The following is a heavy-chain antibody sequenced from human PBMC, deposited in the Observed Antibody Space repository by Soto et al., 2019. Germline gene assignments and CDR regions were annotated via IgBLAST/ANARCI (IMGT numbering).Heavy chain of an antibody. D-gene: IGHD3-9*01. J-gene: IGHJ6*02. CDR3: ARGDLEAILTGYPDYYYYGMDV. CDR1: GGTFSSYT. V-gene: IGHV1-69*02. CDR2: IIPILGIS. Sequence: QVQLVQSGAEVKKPGSSVKVSCKASGGTFSSYTISWVRQAPGQGLEWMGRIIPILGISNYAQKFQGSVTITADKYTSTAYLELSRLRSADTAVYYCARGDLEAILTGYPDYYYYGMDVWGQGTTGTVSS.